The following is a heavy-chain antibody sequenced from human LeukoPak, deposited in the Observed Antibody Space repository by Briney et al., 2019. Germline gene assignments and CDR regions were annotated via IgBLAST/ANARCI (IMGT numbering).Heavy chain of an antibody. D-gene: IGHD1-1*01. CDR2: INTNTGNP. J-gene: IGHJ5*02. Sequence: ASVKVSCKASGYTFTSYAMNWVRQAPGQGLEWMGWINTNTGNPTYAQGFTGRFVFSLDTSVSTAYLQISSLKAEDTAVYYCAREPAQLERRGRGDWFDPWGQGTLVTVSS. V-gene: IGHV7-4-1*02. CDR3: AREPAQLERRGRGDWFDP. CDR1: GYTFTSYA.